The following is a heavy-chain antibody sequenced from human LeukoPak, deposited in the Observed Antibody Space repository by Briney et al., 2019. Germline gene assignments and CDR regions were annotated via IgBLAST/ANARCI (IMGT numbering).Heavy chain of an antibody. J-gene: IGHJ4*02. D-gene: IGHD6-19*01. V-gene: IGHV3-21*01. CDR1: GFTFRSYS. CDR2: ISSSSSYI. CDR3: ARDVIEDYSSNND. Sequence: GGSLRLSCAASGFTFRSYSMNWVRQAPGKGLEWVSSISSSSSYIYYADSVKGRFTISRDNAKNSLYLQMNSLRAEDTAVYYCARDVIEDYSSNNDGGQGTLVTVSS.